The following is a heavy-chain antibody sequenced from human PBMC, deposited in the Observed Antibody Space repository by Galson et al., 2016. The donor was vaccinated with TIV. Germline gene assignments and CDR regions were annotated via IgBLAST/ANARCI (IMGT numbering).Heavy chain of an antibody. J-gene: IGHJ4*02. CDR3: AREGPCGGDCYFLEN. V-gene: IGHV1-69*10. Sequence: SVKVSCKASGGSFSNLGLNWVRQAPGQVSYAQNFQDRVTITADKSASTVYMELRSLRSDDTAVYYCAREGPCGGDCYFLENWGQGSLVTVSS. D-gene: IGHD2-21*02. CDR1: GGSFSNLG.